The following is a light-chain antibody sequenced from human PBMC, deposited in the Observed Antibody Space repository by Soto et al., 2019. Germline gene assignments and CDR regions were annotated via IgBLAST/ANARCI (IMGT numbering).Light chain of an antibody. J-gene: IGLJ1*01. CDR3: ATWDDSLSGHV. Sequence: QSVLTPTPSISGAPGQRVTLSPPGSSSNIGAGYDVHWYQQLPGTAPKLLIYGNSNRPSGVPDRFSGSKSGTSASLAITGLQAEDEADYYCATWDDSLSGHVFGTGTKVTVL. CDR1: SSNIGAGYD. CDR2: GNS. V-gene: IGLV1-40*01.